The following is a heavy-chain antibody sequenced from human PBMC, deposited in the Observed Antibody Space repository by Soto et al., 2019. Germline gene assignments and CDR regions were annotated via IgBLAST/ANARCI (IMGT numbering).Heavy chain of an antibody. V-gene: IGHV1-18*01. CDR2: ISAYNGNT. CDR3: ARDLRKYSYGYSFDY. D-gene: IGHD5-18*01. Sequence: QVQLVQSGAEVKKPGASVKVSCKASGYTFTSYGISWVRQAPGQGLEWMGWISAYNGNTNYAQKLQGRVTMTTDTSTSTAYMELRSLRSNDTAVYYCARDLRKYSYGYSFDYWGQGTLVTVSS. J-gene: IGHJ4*02. CDR1: GYTFTSYG.